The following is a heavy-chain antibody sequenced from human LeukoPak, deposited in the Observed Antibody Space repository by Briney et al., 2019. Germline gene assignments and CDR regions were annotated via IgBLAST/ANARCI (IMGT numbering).Heavy chain of an antibody. CDR1: GGSIDITNY. Sequence: SETLSLTCGVSGGSIDITNYWSWVRQAPGKGLEWIGEISHDGTTNYRPSLRSRVAMSFDRANNQFSLSLTSVTAADTAVYYCTRENTPFCPFAFWSQGVLVTVS. J-gene: IGHJ4*02. CDR3: TRENTPFCPFAF. V-gene: IGHV4-4*02. D-gene: IGHD3-3*01. CDR2: ISHDGTT.